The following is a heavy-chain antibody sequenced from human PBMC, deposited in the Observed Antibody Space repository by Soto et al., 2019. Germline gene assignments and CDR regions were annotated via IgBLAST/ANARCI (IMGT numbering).Heavy chain of an antibody. V-gene: IGHV4-34*01. CDR3: ARSWQWLVQVDY. J-gene: IGHJ4*02. D-gene: IGHD6-19*01. CDR2: INHSGST. Sequence: PSETLSLTCAGYGGSFSGYYWTWIRQPPGTGLEWIGEINHSGSTNYNPSLKSRVTISVDTSKNQFSLKLTSVTAADTAVYYCARSWQWLVQVDYWGQGTLVTVSS. CDR1: GGSFSGYY.